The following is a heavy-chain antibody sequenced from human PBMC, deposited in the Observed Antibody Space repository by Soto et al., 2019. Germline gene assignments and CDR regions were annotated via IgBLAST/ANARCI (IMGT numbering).Heavy chain of an antibody. Sequence: ASVKVSCKASGGTFSSYAISWVRQAPGQGFEWMGGIIPIFGTANYAQKFQGRVTITAHESTSTANMELSSLRSEDTAVYYSARYDWGDFVGDCYLFDYYYYGMDFWGQGTTVTVSS. J-gene: IGHJ6*02. V-gene: IGHV1-69*13. CDR2: IIPIFGTA. D-gene: IGHD2-21*02. CDR1: GGTFSSYA. CDR3: ARYDWGDFVGDCYLFDYYYYGMDF.